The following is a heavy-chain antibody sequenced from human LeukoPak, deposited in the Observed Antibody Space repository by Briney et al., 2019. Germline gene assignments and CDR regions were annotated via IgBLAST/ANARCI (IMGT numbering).Heavy chain of an antibody. J-gene: IGHJ4*02. Sequence: GRSLRLSCAASGFTFSSYAMHWVRQAPGKGLEWVAVISYDGSNKHYADSVKGRFTISRDNSKNTLYLQMNSLRAEDTAVYYCARDLVRRIAAAGTPRFDYWGQGTLVTVSS. CDR2: ISYDGSNK. CDR1: GFTFSSYA. CDR3: ARDLVRRIAAAGTPRFDY. D-gene: IGHD6-13*01. V-gene: IGHV3-30*04.